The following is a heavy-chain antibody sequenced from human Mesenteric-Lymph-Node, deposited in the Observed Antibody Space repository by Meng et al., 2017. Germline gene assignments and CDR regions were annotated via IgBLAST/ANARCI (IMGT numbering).Heavy chain of an antibody. CDR2: ISVHYGNT. CDR1: GYTFTSYG. Sequence: QVHWVQSGAEVKKPGASVKVSCKASGYTFTSYGISWVRQAPGQGLEWMGWISVHYGNTNYAQKFQGRVTMTTDTSTSTIYMELRSLRTDDTAVYYCARGRFGENGYWGQGTLVTVSS. V-gene: IGHV1-18*01. J-gene: IGHJ4*02. D-gene: IGHD3-10*01. CDR3: ARGRFGENGY.